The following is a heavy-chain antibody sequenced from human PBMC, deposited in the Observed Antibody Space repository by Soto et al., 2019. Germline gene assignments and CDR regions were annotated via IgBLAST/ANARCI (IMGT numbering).Heavy chain of an antibody. CDR1: GFTFTNYA. J-gene: IGHJ4*02. D-gene: IGHD7-27*01. Sequence: EVQLLESGGGLVQPGGSLRLSCAASGFTFTNYALSWVRQAPGRGLEWVSAISGSGGNTYYADSVRGRFTIPRDNSKNTLYVQMKSLRAEDTALYYCAKVGQTGPRPYFEYWGQGTLVTVSS. CDR3: AKVGQTGPRPYFEY. V-gene: IGHV3-23*01. CDR2: ISGSGGNT.